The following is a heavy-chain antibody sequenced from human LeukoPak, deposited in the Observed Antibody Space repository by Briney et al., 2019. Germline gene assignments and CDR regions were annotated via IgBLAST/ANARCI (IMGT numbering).Heavy chain of an antibody. V-gene: IGHV4-61*01. J-gene: IGHJ5*02. CDR3: ARSRYRSGSYQRGWFDP. CDR1: GGSVSSGSYY. Sequence: SETLSLTCTVSGGSVSSGSYYWSWIRQPPGKGLEWIGYIYYSGSTNYNPSLKSRVTISVDTSKNQFSLKLSSVTAADTAVYYCARSRYRSGSYQRGWFDPWGQGTLVTVSS. CDR2: IYYSGST. D-gene: IGHD6-19*01.